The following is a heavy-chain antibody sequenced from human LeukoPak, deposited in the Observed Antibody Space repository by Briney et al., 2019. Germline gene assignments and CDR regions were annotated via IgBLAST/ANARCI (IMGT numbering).Heavy chain of an antibody. V-gene: IGHV4-38-2*01. CDR3: ASYPPYSSSPPH. D-gene: IGHD6-6*01. CDR1: GYSINSAYY. J-gene: IGHJ4*02. Sequence: SETLSLTCAVSGYSINSAYYWGWIRQPPGKGLEWIGSIYHSGSTYYTPPLKSRVTISVDTSKNQFSLKLSSVTAADTAVYYCASYPPYSSSPPHWGQGTLVTVSS. CDR2: IYHSGST.